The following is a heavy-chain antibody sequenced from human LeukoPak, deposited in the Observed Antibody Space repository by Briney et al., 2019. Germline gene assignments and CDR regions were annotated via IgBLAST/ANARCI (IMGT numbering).Heavy chain of an antibody. CDR1: GGSFSGYY. J-gene: IGHJ4*02. CDR2: ISGSGGST. Sequence: ETLSLTCAVYGGSFSGYYWSWIRQPPGKGLDWVSAISGSGGSTYYADSVKGRFTISRDNSKNTLYLQMNSLRAEDAAVYYCAKDYSGSCSPDYWGQGTLVTVSS. D-gene: IGHD1-26*01. V-gene: IGHV3-23*01. CDR3: AKDYSGSCSPDY.